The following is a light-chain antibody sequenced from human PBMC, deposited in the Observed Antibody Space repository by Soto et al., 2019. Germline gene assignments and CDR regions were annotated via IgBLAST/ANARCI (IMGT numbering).Light chain of an antibody. CDR1: QSVSSN. CDR3: QQYNNWPGT. J-gene: IGKJ1*01. Sequence: EIVMTQSPATLSVSPGERATLSCRASQSVSSNLAWYQQKPGQAPRLLIYGASTRATGIPARFSGSGSGTEFTLTISILQSEDFALYYCQQYNNWPGTFGQGTKVEIK. CDR2: GAS. V-gene: IGKV3-15*01.